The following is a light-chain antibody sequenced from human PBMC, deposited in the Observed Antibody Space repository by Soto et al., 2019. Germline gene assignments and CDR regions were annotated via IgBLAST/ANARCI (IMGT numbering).Light chain of an antibody. Sequence: DIQMTQSPSSLSASVRDRVTITCRAGQSISAWLAWYQQKPGKAPKLLIYDASSLESGVPSRFSGGGSGTEFTLTISSLQPDDFATYYCQQYNSYPITFGQGTRLEIK. CDR2: DAS. CDR1: QSISAW. J-gene: IGKJ5*01. V-gene: IGKV1-5*01. CDR3: QQYNSYPIT.